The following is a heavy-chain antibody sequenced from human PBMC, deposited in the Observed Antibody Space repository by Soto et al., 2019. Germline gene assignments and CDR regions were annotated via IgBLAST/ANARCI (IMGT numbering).Heavy chain of an antibody. Sequence: QVQLVQSGAEVKKPGSSVKVSCKASGGTFSSYAISWVRQAPGQGLEWMGGIIPIFGTANYAQKFQGRVTIPADESTSPAYMELSSLRSDDTAVYYCARHYASSGYFDYWGQGTLVTVSS. V-gene: IGHV1-69*01. CDR1: GGTFSSYA. CDR3: ARHYASSGYFDY. D-gene: IGHD3-22*01. J-gene: IGHJ4*02. CDR2: IIPIFGTA.